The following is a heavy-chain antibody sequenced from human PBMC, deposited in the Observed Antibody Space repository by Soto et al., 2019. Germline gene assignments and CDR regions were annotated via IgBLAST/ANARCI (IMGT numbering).Heavy chain of an antibody. J-gene: IGHJ6*02. CDR1: GGTFSSYA. Sequence: QVQLVQSGAEVKKPGSSVKVSCKASGGTFSSYAISWVRQAPGHGLEWMGGIIPIFGTANYAQKFQGRVTITADESTSTAYMELSSLRSEDTAVYYCARNNYCSRTSCSGDGMDVWGQGTTVTVSS. D-gene: IGHD2-2*01. V-gene: IGHV1-69*01. CDR2: IIPIFGTA. CDR3: ARNNYCSRTSCSGDGMDV.